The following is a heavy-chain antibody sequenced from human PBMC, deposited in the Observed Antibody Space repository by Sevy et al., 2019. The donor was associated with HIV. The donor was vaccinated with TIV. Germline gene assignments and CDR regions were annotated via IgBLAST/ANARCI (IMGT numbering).Heavy chain of an antibody. Sequence: SETLSLTCTVSGGSISSYYWSWIRQPPGKGLEWIGYIYYSGSTNYNPSLKSRATISVDTSKNQFSLKLSSVTAADTAVYYCAGRSSGWYEDHYYYYMDVWGKGTTVTVSS. CDR1: GGSISSYY. J-gene: IGHJ6*03. V-gene: IGHV4-59*08. CDR3: AGRSSGWYEDHYYYYMDV. D-gene: IGHD6-19*01. CDR2: IYYSGST.